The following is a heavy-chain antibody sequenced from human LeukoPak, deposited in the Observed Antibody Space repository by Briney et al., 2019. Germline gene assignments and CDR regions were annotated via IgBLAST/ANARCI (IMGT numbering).Heavy chain of an antibody. V-gene: IGHV3-21*01. CDR3: AMAPITVFGVVDNDY. CDR2: INGSSSYK. Sequence: GGSLRLSCAASGFTFSSYRMNWVRQAPGKGLEWVSTINGSSSYKYYADSVKGRFTISRDNAKNSLYLQMNSLRGEDTGVYYCAMAPITVFGVVDNDYGGQGTLVTVSS. CDR1: GFTFSSYR. J-gene: IGHJ4*02. D-gene: IGHD3-3*01.